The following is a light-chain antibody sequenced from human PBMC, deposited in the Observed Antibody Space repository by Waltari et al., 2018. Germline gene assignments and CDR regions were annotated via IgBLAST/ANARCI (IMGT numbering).Light chain of an antibody. CDR2: DVT. V-gene: IGLV2-11*01. J-gene: IGLJ2*01. CDR3: CSYAGTYSLL. CDR1: SSDVGGYDC. Sequence: QSALTQPRSVSGSPGQSVTISCTGTSSDVGGYDCVSWYQHHPGKAPKLMIYDVTKQPSGVPDRFSGSKSGNTASLTISGLQAEDEADYYCCSYAGTYSLLFGGGTRLTVL.